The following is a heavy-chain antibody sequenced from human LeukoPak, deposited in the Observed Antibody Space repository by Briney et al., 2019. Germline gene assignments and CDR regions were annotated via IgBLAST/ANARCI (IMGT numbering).Heavy chain of an antibody. Sequence: SETLSLTCAVYGGSFSGYYWSWIRQPPGKGLEWIGEINHSGSTNYNPSLKSRVTISVDTSKNQFSLKLSSVTAADTAVYYCGGGRGVYYYGWGWGEGGQETLVTVSS. CDR3: GGGRGVYYYGWGWGE. D-gene: IGHD3-10*01. CDR2: INHSGST. V-gene: IGHV4-34*01. J-gene: IGHJ4*02. CDR1: GGSFSGYY.